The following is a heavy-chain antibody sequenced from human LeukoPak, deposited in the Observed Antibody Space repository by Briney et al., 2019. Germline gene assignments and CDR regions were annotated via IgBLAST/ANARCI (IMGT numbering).Heavy chain of an antibody. D-gene: IGHD2-8*01. V-gene: IGHV1-46*01. CDR1: GYTFTSYY. Sequence: ASVKVSCKASGYTFTSYYMHWVRQAPRQGLEWMGIINPSGGSTSYAQKFQGRVTMTRDTSTSTVYMELSSLRSEDTAVYYCARSSSDIVLMVYAWDYWGQGTLVTVSS. J-gene: IGHJ4*02. CDR3: ARSSSDIVLMVYAWDY. CDR2: INPSGGST.